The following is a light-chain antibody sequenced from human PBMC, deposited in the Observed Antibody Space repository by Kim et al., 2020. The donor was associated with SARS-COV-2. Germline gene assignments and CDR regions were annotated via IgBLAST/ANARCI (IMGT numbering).Light chain of an antibody. CDR1: SSDVGSYNL. Sequence: QSVVTQSASVSGSPGQSITISCTGTSSDVGSYNLVSWYQQHPGKAPKLMIYEVSKRPSGVSNRFSGSKSGNTASLTISGLQAEDEADYYCCSYAGSSWVFGGGTQLTVL. V-gene: IGLV2-23*02. J-gene: IGLJ2*01. CDR2: EVS. CDR3: CSYAGSSWV.